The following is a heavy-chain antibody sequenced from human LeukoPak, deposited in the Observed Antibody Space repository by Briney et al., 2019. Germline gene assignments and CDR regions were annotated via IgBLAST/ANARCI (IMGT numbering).Heavy chain of an antibody. CDR2: ISAYNGNT. J-gene: IGHJ4*02. D-gene: IGHD1-14*01. V-gene: IGHV1-18*01. Sequence: ASVKVSCKTSGYTFNTYGIAWVRQAPGQGLEWMGWISAYNGNTNYAQNLQDRVTMTTDTSTTTAYMELRSLRSDDTAVYYCARGVRRGLRDYWGQGTLVTVSS. CDR3: ARGVRRGLRDY. CDR1: GYTFNTYG.